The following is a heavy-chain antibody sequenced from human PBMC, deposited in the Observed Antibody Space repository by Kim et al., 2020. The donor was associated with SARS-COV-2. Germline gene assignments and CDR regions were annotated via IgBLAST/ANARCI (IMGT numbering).Heavy chain of an antibody. Sequence: GGSLRLSCAASGFTLGSYAMSWVRQAPGKGLEWVSAISSSGGYTSYAYSVTGRFAVSRDSSRNTLYLQMTSLRAEDTAAYYCAKVILASGHDFLNYGMD. CDR1: GFTLGSYA. V-gene: IGHV3-23*01. D-gene: IGHD3-9*01. J-gene: IGHJ6*01. CDR3: AKVILASGHDFLNYGMD. CDR2: ISSSGGYT.